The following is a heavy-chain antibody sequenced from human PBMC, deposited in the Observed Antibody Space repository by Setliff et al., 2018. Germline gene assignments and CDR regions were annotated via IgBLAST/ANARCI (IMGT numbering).Heavy chain of an antibody. D-gene: IGHD2-2*01. CDR1: EFTFRNYY. CDR3: ARGGCSATSCLDY. CDR2: ILIDGTT. V-gene: IGHV3-74*01. Sequence: PGGSLRLSCVASEFTFRNYYMHWVRQAPGEGLMWVSNILIDGTTNYADSVKGRFTISRDNAKNTLYLQMNSLRVEDTAVYYCARGGCSATSCLDYWGQGILVTVSS. J-gene: IGHJ4*02.